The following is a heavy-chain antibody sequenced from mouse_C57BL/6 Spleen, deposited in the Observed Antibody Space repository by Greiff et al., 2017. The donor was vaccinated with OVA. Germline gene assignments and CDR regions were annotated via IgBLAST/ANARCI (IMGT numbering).Heavy chain of an antibody. V-gene: IGHV5-16*01. CDR1: GFTFSDYY. J-gene: IGHJ3*01. CDR2: INYDGSST. Sequence: EVMLVESEGGLVQPGSSMKLSCTASGFTFSDYYMAWVRQVPEKGLEWVANINYDGSSTYYLDSLKSRFIISRDNAKNILYLQMSSLKSEDTATYYCARANYGSSLSWFAYWGQGTLVTVSA. CDR3: ARANYGSSLSWFAY. D-gene: IGHD1-1*01.